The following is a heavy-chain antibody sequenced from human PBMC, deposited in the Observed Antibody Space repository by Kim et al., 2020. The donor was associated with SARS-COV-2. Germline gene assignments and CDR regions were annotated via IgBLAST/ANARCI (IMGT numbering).Heavy chain of an antibody. D-gene: IGHD6-19*01. Sequence: KFQGRVTITADESTSTAYMELSSLRSEDTAVYYCARFRYSSGWYGWYFDLWGRGTLVTVSS. CDR3: ARFRYSSGWYGWYFDL. V-gene: IGHV1-69*01. J-gene: IGHJ2*01.